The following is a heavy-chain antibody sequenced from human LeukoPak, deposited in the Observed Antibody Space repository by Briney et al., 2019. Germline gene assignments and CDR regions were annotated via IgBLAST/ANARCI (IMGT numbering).Heavy chain of an antibody. Sequence: PGGSLRLSCAASGFAFSSYTMNWVRQAPGKGLEWVSSISSSSSYIYYADSVKGRFTISRDNAKNSLYLQMNSLRAEDTAVYYCARDTYDILTGYYKWAFDIWGQGTMVAVSS. CDR3: ARDTYDILTGYYKWAFDI. D-gene: IGHD3-9*01. V-gene: IGHV3-21*06. CDR2: ISSSSSYI. CDR1: GFAFSSYT. J-gene: IGHJ3*02.